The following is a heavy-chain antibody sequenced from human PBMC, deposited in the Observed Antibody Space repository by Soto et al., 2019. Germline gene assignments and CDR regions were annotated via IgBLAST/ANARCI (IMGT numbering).Heavy chain of an antibody. CDR2: MHRGGTT. V-gene: IGHV3-53*01. CDR3: ARVNTTLVDHFDC. D-gene: IGHD5-18*01. J-gene: IGHJ4*02. Sequence: GGSLRLSCVVSGFSVSAPPIFWVRQATGKGLEWVSLMHRGGTTDNADSVMGRFTSSRDKSKNTLYLHMNGLRVEDTGVYYCARVNTTLVDHFDCWGQGTLVTVSS. CDR1: GFSVSAPP.